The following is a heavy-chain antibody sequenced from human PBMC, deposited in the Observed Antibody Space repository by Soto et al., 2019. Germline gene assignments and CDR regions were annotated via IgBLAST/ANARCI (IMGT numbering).Heavy chain of an antibody. CDR3: ASGELRHYYYSGMDV. J-gene: IGHJ6*02. V-gene: IGHV1-69*13. CDR1: GGTFSSYA. D-gene: IGHD1-7*01. Sequence: ASVKISCKASGGTFSSYAISWVRQAPGQGLEWMGGITPIFGTANYAQKFQGRVTITADESTSTAYMELSSLRSEDTAVYYCASGELRHYYYSGMDVWGQGTTVPVSS. CDR2: ITPIFGTA.